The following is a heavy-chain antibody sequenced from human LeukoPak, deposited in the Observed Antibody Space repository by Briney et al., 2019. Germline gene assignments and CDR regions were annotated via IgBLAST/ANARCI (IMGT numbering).Heavy chain of an antibody. CDR1: GFTFSSYA. Sequence: GGSLRLSCAASGFTFSSYAMHWVRQAPGKGLEWVAVISYDGSNKYYADSVKGRFTISRDNSKNTLYLQMNSLRPEDTTVYYCARPSAPTGNYWYFDLWGRGTLVTVSS. J-gene: IGHJ2*01. CDR3: ARPSAPTGNYWYFDL. V-gene: IGHV3-30-3*01. CDR2: ISYDGSNK. D-gene: IGHD3-9*01.